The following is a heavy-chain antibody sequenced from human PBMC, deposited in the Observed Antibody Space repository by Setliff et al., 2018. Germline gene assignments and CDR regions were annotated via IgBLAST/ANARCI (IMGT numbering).Heavy chain of an antibody. CDR1: GGSISTYY. V-gene: IGHV4-59*01. CDR3: ARDTRVRDSSSVPSDTFDI. CDR2: NNYSGTT. J-gene: IGHJ3*02. Sequence: SETLSLTCSVSGGSISTYYWSWIRQSPGKGLEWIGNNNYSGTTNYMSSLKSRVTISIDTPKNHFSLRLSSVTAADTAVYYCARDTRVRDSSSVPSDTFDIWGRGTKVTVSS. D-gene: IGHD2-2*01.